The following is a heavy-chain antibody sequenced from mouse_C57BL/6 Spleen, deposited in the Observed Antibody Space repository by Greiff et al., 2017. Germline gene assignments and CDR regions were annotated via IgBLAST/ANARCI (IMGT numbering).Heavy chain of an antibody. D-gene: IGHD1-1*01. J-gene: IGHJ2*01. CDR3: ARRHYYGSSPHFDY. CDR1: GYTFTSYW. Sequence: QVQLQQPGAELVMPGASVKLSCKASGYTFTSYWMHWVKQRPGQGLAWIGEIDPSDSYTNYNQKFKGKSTLTVDKSSSTAYMQLSSLTSEDSAVYYCARRHYYGSSPHFDYWGQGTTLTVSS. CDR2: IDPSDSYT. V-gene: IGHV1-69*01.